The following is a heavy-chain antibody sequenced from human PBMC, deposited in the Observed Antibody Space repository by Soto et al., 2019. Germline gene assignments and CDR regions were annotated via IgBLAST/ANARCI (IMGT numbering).Heavy chain of an antibody. Sequence: GGSLRLSCAASGFTFSSYAMHWVRQAPGKGLEYVSAISSNGGSTYYANSVKGRFTISRDNSKNTLYLQMGSLRAEDMAVYYCARGRKYSSSYYFDYRGQRTLVTVSS. CDR2: ISSNGGST. J-gene: IGHJ4*02. V-gene: IGHV3-64*01. CDR1: GFTFSSYA. CDR3: ARGRKYSSSYYFDY. D-gene: IGHD6-6*01.